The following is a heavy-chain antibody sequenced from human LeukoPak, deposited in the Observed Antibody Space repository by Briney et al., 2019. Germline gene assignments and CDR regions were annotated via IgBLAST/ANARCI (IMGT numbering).Heavy chain of an antibody. Sequence: GGSLRLSCAASGFTFSSYGMHWVRQAPGKGLEWVAVIWYDGSNKYYADSVKGRFTISRDNSKNTLYLQMNSLRAEDTAVYYCARGLEDQEGRVPYYYYYGMDVWGQGTTVTVSS. CDR2: IWYDGSNK. J-gene: IGHJ6*02. CDR3: ARGLEDQEGRVPYYYYYGMDV. D-gene: IGHD2-15*01. CDR1: GFTFSSYG. V-gene: IGHV3-33*01.